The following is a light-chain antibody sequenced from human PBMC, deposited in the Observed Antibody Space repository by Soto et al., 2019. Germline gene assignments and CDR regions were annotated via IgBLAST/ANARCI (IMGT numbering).Light chain of an antibody. CDR3: ATWDDSLNAPV. V-gene: IGLV1-36*01. J-gene: IGLJ2*01. CDR1: TSNIGNNT. CDR2: YDD. Sequence: QSVLTQPSSVSEAPGQRVTISCSGSTSNIGNNTVNWYQQLPGRAPKLLVFYDDVLPAGVSDRFSGSKSGTSASLAISGLQSEDEADYYCATWDDSLNAPVFGEGTKVTVL.